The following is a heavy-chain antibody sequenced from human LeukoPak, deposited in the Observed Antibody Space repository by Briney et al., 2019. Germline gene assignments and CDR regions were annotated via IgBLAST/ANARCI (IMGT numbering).Heavy chain of an antibody. D-gene: IGHD3-10*01. V-gene: IGHV4-39*02. CDR3: ARCISMVRGVIRPPDY. Sequence: WGGQAPGKGLEWIGGIYYSRISYYNPSLTSRLPIPVDTSKNHFSLTLTSVTAADTGVYYCARCISMVRGVIRPPDYWGQGTLVTVSS. CDR2: IYYSRIS. J-gene: IGHJ4*02.